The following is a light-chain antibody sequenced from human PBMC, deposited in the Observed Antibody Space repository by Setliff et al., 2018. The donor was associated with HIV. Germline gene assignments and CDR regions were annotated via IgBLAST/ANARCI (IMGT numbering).Light chain of an antibody. CDR1: SSDIGDYNY. Sequence: QSVLTQPASVSGSPGQAITFSCTGTSSDIGDYNYVSWFQQHPAKAPKVMIYDVSKRPSGVSNRFSGSKSGNTASLTISGLQAEGEADYYCSSYTNSGTLIGGGTKVTVL. CDR2: DVS. J-gene: IGLJ2*01. V-gene: IGLV2-14*01. CDR3: SSYTNSGTL.